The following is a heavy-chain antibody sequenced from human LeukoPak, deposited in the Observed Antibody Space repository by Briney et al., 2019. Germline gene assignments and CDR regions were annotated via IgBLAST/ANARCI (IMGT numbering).Heavy chain of an antibody. CDR1: GFTFRSYW. J-gene: IGHJ4*02. CDR2: INFDGTTT. V-gene: IGHV3-74*01. Sequence: GGSLRLSCAASGFTFRSYWMHWVCQAPGKGPVWVSRINFDGTTTTYADSVEGRFTISRDNAKNTLYLQMNSLRAEDTAVYYCAKDSRPSSWYVRAIDYWGQGTLVTVSS. CDR3: AKDSRPSSWYVRAIDY. D-gene: IGHD6-13*01.